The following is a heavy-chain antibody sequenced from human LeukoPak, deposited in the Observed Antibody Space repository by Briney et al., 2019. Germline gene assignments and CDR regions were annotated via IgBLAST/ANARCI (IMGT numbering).Heavy chain of an antibody. CDR1: GFTFDDYA. CDR3: AKDYGDYYYYGMDV. Sequence: GGSLRLSCAASGFTFDDYAMHWVRQAPGKGLEWVSGISWNSGSIGYADSVKGRFTISGDNAKNSLYLQMNSLRAEDTALYYCAKDYGDYYYYGMDVWGQGTTVTVSS. CDR2: ISWNSGSI. J-gene: IGHJ6*02. D-gene: IGHD4-17*01. V-gene: IGHV3-9*01.